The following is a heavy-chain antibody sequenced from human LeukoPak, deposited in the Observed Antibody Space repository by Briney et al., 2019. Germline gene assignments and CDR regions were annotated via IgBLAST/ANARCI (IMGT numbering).Heavy chain of an antibody. CDR3: AKSLRSLILRGLPGYFAY. V-gene: IGHV3-23*01. D-gene: IGHD1-26*01. Sequence: HPGGSLRLSCVASGFTFSSYGMSWVRQAPGKGLEWVSGISDSGGSTYYADSVKGRFTISRDNSKNTLYLQMSSLRAEDTAVYYCAKSLRSLILRGLPGYFAYWGQGTLVTVSS. CDR1: GFTFSSYG. J-gene: IGHJ4*02. CDR2: ISDSGGST.